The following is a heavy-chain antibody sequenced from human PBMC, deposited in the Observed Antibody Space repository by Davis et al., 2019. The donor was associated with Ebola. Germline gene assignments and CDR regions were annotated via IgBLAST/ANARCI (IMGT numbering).Heavy chain of an antibody. CDR1: GFTFDDYA. J-gene: IGHJ4*02. D-gene: IGHD6-13*01. CDR3: VRGGSPWRSSWLDY. Sequence: PGGSLRLSCAASGFTFDDYAMHWVRHAPGKGLEWVSGISWNSGSIGYADSVKGRFTISRDNSKNTLYLQMNSLRAEDTAVYYCVRGGSPWRSSWLDYWGQGTLVTVSS. CDR2: ISWNSGSI. V-gene: IGHV3-9*01.